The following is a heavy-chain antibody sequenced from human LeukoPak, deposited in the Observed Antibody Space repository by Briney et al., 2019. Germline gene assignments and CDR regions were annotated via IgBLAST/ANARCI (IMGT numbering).Heavy chain of an antibody. D-gene: IGHD3-3*01. J-gene: IGHJ5*02. CDR3: AKEGYYTINWFDP. CDR2: IWYDGSNK. V-gene: IGHV3-33*06. CDR1: GFTFSSYG. Sequence: GRSLRLSCAASGFTFSSYGMHWVRQAPGEGLEWVAVIWYDGSNKYYADSVKGRFTISRDNSKNTLYLQMNSLRAEDTAVYYCAKEGYYTINWFDPWGQGTLVTVSS.